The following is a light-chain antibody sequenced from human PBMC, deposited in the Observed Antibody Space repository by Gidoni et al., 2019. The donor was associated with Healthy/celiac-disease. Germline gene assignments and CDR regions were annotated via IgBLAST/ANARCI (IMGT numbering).Light chain of an antibody. V-gene: IGKV3-11*01. CDR1: QSVGSY. CDR3: QQRSNWWT. Sequence: EIVLTQSPATLSLSPGERATLSCRASQSVGSYLAWYQQKPGQAPRLLIYDASNRATGIPARFSGSGSGTDCTLTISSLEPEDFAVYYCQQRSNWWTFDQGTKVEIQ. J-gene: IGKJ1*01. CDR2: DAS.